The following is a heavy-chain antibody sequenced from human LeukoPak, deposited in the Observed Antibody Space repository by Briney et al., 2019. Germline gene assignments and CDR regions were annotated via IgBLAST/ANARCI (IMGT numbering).Heavy chain of an antibody. D-gene: IGHD1-26*01. J-gene: IGHJ4*02. CDR1: GYTFTTYG. CDR3: ARGGGTYYREYEDY. V-gene: IGHV1-18*01. Sequence: ASVTVSCKASGYTFTTYGIIWVRQAPGQGLEWMGWINTNNGNTNYAQKLQGRVTMTTDTSTNTAYMELKSLKSDDTAVYYCARGGGTYYREYEDYWGQGTLVTVSS. CDR2: INTNNGNT.